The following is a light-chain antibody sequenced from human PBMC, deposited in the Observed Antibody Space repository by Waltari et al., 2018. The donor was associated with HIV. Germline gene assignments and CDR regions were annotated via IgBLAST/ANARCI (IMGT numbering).Light chain of an antibody. CDR1: QGIRND. Sequence: AVQMTQSPSSVSGSLGGRVTISCRASQGIRNDLSWFQMKPGGAPKLLIYASASLQTGGPPRFSGSAAGTDFTLTSSNRQSEDFATYFCLQDFEYPWTFGQGTTVE. J-gene: IGKJ1*01. V-gene: IGKV1-6*02. CDR2: ASA. CDR3: LQDFEYPWT.